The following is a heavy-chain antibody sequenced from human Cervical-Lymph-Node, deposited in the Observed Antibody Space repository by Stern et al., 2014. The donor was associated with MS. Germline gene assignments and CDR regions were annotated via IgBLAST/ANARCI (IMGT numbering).Heavy chain of an antibody. CDR3: AKERHGDYVFYYGMDV. V-gene: IGHV3-30*18. Sequence: VQLVQSGGGVVQPGRSLRLSCAASGFTFSSYGMHWVRQAPGTGLERVAVISYDGSNKYYADSVKGRVTISRDNSKNTLYLQMNSLRAEDTAVYYCAKERHGDYVFYYGMDVWGQGTTVTVSS. CDR2: ISYDGSNK. D-gene: IGHD4-17*01. J-gene: IGHJ6*02. CDR1: GFTFSSYG.